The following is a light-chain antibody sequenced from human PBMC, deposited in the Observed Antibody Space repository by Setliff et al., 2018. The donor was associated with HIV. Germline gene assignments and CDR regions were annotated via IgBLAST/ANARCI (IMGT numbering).Light chain of an antibody. J-gene: IGLJ1*01. CDR2: EVS. CDR3: CSYTSTSARV. CDR1: SSDVGGYDY. Sequence: QSVLTQPASVSGSPGQSITISCTGTSSDVGGYDYVSWYQLHPGKTPKLMIFEVSNRPSGVSYRFSGSKSGNTASLTISGLRPEDEGDYFCCSYTSTSARVFGTGTKSPS. V-gene: IGLV2-14*01.